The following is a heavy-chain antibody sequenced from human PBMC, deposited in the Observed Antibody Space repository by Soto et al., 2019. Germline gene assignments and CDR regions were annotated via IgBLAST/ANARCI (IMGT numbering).Heavy chain of an antibody. J-gene: IGHJ5*02. D-gene: IGHD1-1*01. CDR2: FNPKTGGT. CDR3: ARDSSPEEDIWNEAYRWFDP. CDR1: GYTFTDYY. V-gene: IGHV1-2*02. Sequence: QVQVVQSGAEAKRPGASLKVSCKASGYTFTDYYLHWVRQAPGQGHEWMGCFNPKTGGTEYAEMFQGRIIMARETSIDTAYMELSSLRSDDTAMYYCARDSSPEEDIWNEAYRWFDPWGQGTLVTVSS.